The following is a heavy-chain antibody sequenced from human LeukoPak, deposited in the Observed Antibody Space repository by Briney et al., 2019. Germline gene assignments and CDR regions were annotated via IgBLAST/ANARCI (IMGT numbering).Heavy chain of an antibody. CDR2: IYHSGST. J-gene: IGHJ5*02. CDR3: ASEPLLKNWFDP. D-gene: IGHD2/OR15-2a*01. V-gene: IGHV4-38-2*02. Sequence: SETLSLTCTVSGYSISSGNYWAWSGQPPGKGLKWIGSIYHSGSTYYNPSLKSRVTISVDTSKNQFSLKLSSVTAADTAVYYCASEPLLKNWFDPWGQGTLVTVSS. CDR1: GYSISSGNY.